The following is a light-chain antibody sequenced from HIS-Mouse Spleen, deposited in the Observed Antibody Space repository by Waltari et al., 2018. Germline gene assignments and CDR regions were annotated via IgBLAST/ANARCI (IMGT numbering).Light chain of an antibody. CDR2: GKN. Sequence: SSELTQDPAVSVALGQTVRITCQGDNLRSSYANVYQQKPGQAPVLVIYGKNNRPSGIPDRFSGSSSGNTASLTITGAQAEDEADYYCNSRDSSGNPQVFGGGTKLTVL. CDR1: NLRSSY. V-gene: IGLV3-19*01. J-gene: IGLJ2*01. CDR3: NSRDSSGNPQV.